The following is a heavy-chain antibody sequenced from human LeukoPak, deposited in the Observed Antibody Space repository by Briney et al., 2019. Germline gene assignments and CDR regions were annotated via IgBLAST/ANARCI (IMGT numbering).Heavy chain of an antibody. CDR1: GFTFSSYT. V-gene: IGHV3-21*01. D-gene: IGHD1-1*01. J-gene: IGHJ4*02. Sequence: AGGFLRLSCAASGFTFSSYTMHWIRQAPGKGLEWVSSISGSNSYIFYADSVKGRFTVSKDNAKDSLYLQMNSLRAEDTAVYYCARALTTLTYEGYWGQGTLVTVSS. CDR2: ISGSNSYI. CDR3: ARALTTLTYEGY.